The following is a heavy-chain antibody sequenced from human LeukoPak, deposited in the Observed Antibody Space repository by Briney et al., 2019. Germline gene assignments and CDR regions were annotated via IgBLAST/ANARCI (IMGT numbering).Heavy chain of an antibody. CDR2: IYYSGST. CDR3: ASASSWYYYMDV. V-gene: IGHV4-59*01. Sequence: SETLSLTCTVSGGSISSYYWSWIRQPPGKGLEWIGYIYYSGSTNYNPSLKSRVTISVDTSKNQFSLKLSSVAAADTAVYYCASASSWYYYMDVWGKGTTVTVSS. J-gene: IGHJ6*03. CDR1: GGSISSYY. D-gene: IGHD2-2*01.